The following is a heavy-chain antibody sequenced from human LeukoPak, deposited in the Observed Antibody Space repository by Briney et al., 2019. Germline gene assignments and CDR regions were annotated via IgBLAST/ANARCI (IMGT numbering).Heavy chain of an antibody. Sequence: GESLKISFKGSGSSFTSYWIAWGRQMPGKGLEWMGIIYPGDSDITYSPSFQGQVTISADKSINTAYLQWSSLKASDTAMYFCARRDYGGKHFDYWGQGTLVTVSS. CDR3: ARRDYGGKHFDY. D-gene: IGHD4-23*01. CDR1: GSSFTSYW. CDR2: IYPGDSDI. J-gene: IGHJ4*02. V-gene: IGHV5-51*01.